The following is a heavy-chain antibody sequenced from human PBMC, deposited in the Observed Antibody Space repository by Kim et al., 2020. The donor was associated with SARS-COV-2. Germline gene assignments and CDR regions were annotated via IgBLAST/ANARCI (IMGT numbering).Heavy chain of an antibody. Sequence: SETLSLTCTVSGGSISSSSYYWGWIRQPPGKGLEWIGSIYYSGSTYYNPSLKSRVTISVDTSKNQFSLKLSSVTAADTAVYYCARLEGHMVRGGIGPYYFDYWGQGTLVTVSS. D-gene: IGHD3-10*01. CDR1: GGSISSSSYY. CDR2: IYYSGST. V-gene: IGHV4-39*01. J-gene: IGHJ4*02. CDR3: ARLEGHMVRGGIGPYYFDY.